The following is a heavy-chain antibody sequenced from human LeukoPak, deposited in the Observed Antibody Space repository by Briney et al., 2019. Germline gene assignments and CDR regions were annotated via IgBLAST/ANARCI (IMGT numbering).Heavy chain of an antibody. D-gene: IGHD3-10*01. J-gene: IGHJ4*02. CDR1: GYTFTGYY. V-gene: IGHV1-2*02. Sequence: ASVKVSCKASGYTFTGYYMHWVRQAPGQGLEWMGWINPNSGGTNYAQKFQGRVTMTRDTSISTAYMELSRLRSDDTAVYYCARDENVLLWFGELSHQFDYWGQGTLVTVSS. CDR3: ARDENVLLWFGELSHQFDY. CDR2: INPNSGGT.